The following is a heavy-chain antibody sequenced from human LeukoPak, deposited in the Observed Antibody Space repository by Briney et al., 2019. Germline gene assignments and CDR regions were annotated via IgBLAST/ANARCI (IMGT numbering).Heavy chain of an antibody. CDR2: IYYSGST. CDR3: ARRTMVRGYFGPFDY. CDR1: GGSISSSSYY. V-gene: IGHV4-39*07. Sequence: SETLSLTCTVSGGSISSSSYYWGWIRQPPGKGLEWIGSIYYSGSTYYNPSLKSRVTISVDTSKNQFSLKLSSVTAADTAVYYCARRTMVRGYFGPFDYWGQGTLVTVSS. D-gene: IGHD3-10*01. J-gene: IGHJ4*02.